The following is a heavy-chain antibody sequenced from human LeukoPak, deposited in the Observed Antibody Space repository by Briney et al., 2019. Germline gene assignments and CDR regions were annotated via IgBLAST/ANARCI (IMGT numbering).Heavy chain of an antibody. V-gene: IGHV3-48*02. CDR3: ARSYHDFLTGYYTALDLDY. CDR1: GFTFSSYG. CDR2: ISGSSSTI. Sequence: GRPLRLSCAASGFTFSSYGMNWVRQAPGKGLEWVSYISGSSSTIHYADSVKGRFTISRDNAKNSLYLQMNSLRDEDTAVYYCARSYHDFLTGYYTALDLDYWGQGTLVTVSS. J-gene: IGHJ4*02. D-gene: IGHD3-9*01.